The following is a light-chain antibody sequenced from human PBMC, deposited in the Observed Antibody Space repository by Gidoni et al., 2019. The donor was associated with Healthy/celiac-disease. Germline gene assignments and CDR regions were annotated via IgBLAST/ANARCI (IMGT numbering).Light chain of an antibody. V-gene: IGKV3D-7*01. Sequence: PGERVTLSCRASQSVSSSYLTWYQQKPGQAPRLLLSGSGSGTDFTLTISSLQPEDFAVYYCQQYYNLPWTFGQGTKVEIK. CDR3: QQYYNLPWT. CDR1: QSVSSSY. J-gene: IGKJ1*01.